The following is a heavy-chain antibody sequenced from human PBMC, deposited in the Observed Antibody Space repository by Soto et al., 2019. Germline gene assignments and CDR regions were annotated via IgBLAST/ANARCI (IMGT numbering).Heavy chain of an antibody. Sequence: SETLSLTCAVSGGSVSSGTYHWGWIRQPPGRGLEWLGRIHKSGTTYYNAALKSRLSVSMDTSKNQFSPKLSSVTATDTAVYFCAIHPFCAPGGQIAFWGRGSLDPVSA. CDR3: AIHPFCAPGGQIAF. CDR1: GGSVSSGTYH. CDR2: IHKSGTT. J-gene: IGHJ4*02. V-gene: IGHV4-39*01. D-gene: IGHD2-21*01.